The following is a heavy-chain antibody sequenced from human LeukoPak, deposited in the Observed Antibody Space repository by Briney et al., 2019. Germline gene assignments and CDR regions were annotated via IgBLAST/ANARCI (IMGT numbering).Heavy chain of an antibody. V-gene: IGHV3-15*01. CDR2: IKRKSDGGTP. CDR1: GFTFSNAW. D-gene: IGHD3-10*01. Sequence: PGGSLRLSCAASGFTFSNAWMSCVRQAPGKGLEWVGRIKRKSDGGTPDSAAPVKGRFTISRDDSKDTLYLQMNSLKTEDTAVYYCATDLGGYYSGSGTYWGSLDYWGQGTVVTVSS. CDR3: ATDLGGYYSGSGTYWGSLDY. J-gene: IGHJ4*02.